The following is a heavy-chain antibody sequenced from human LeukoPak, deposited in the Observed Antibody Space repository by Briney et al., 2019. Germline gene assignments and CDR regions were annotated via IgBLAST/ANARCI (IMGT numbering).Heavy chain of an antibody. V-gene: IGHV3-30*02. CDR1: GFTFSSYA. Sequence: GGSLRLSCAASGFTFSSYAMHWVRQAPGKGLEWVAFIHYDGSNNYYADSVKGRFTISRDNSKNTLYLQMNTLRAEDTAVYYCAKEGTLYYYYKDVWGKGTTVTVSS. CDR2: IHYDGSNN. J-gene: IGHJ6*03. CDR3: AKEGTLYYYYKDV. D-gene: IGHD1-1*01.